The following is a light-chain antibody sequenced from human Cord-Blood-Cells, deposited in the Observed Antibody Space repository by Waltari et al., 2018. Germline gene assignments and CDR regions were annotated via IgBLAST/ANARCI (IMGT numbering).Light chain of an antibody. CDR1: SRDVGSYNL. CDR3: CSYAGSSTYV. V-gene: IGLV2-23*02. CDR2: EVS. J-gene: IGLJ1*01. Sequence: QSALTQPASVSGSPGPSITISCTGTSRDVGSYNLVSWSQQHPGKAPKLMIYEVSKRPSGVSNRFSGSKSGNTASLTISGLQAEDEADYYCCSYAGSSTYVFGTGTKVTVL.